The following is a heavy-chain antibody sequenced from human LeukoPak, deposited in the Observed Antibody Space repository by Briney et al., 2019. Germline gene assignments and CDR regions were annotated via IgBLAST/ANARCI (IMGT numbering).Heavy chain of an antibody. Sequence: PGGSLRLSCSISGFIFSDHFLDWVRQAPGKGLEWVANIKQDGSEKYYVDSVRGRFTISRDNATNSLYLQMNSLRAEDTAVYYCARDLNYFDYWGQGTLVTVSS. CDR2: IKQDGSEK. J-gene: IGHJ4*02. CDR3: ARDLNYFDY. V-gene: IGHV3-7*01. CDR1: GFIFSDHF.